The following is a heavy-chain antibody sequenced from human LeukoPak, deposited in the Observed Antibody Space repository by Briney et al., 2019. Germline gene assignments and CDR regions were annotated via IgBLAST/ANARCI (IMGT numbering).Heavy chain of an antibody. J-gene: IGHJ3*02. V-gene: IGHV1-2*04. CDR2: INPNSGGT. CDR3: ARDFSNLTMVQGSWNAFDI. Sequence: ASVKVSCKASGYTFTGYYMHWVRQAPGQGLEWMGWINPNSGGTNYAQKFQGWVTMTRDTSISTAYMELSRLRSDDTAVYYCARDFSNLTMVQGSWNAFDIWGQGTMVTVSS. D-gene: IGHD3-10*01. CDR1: GYTFTGYY.